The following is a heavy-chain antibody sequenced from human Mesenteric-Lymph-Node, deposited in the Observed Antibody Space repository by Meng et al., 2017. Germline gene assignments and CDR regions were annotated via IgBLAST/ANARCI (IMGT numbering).Heavy chain of an antibody. V-gene: IGHV4-39*07. D-gene: IGHD3/OR15-3a*01. CDR1: GGSISSTSDY. J-gene: IGHJ4*02. CDR3: AKDLSLKGLGYFDY. Sequence: SETLSLTCTVSGGSISSTSDYWAWIRQPPGKGLEWIGSIYYAGTTYYDPSLKSRVTISVDTSKNQFSLKLSSVTAADTAIYYCAKDLSLKGLGYFDYWGRGTLVTVSS. CDR2: IYYAGTT.